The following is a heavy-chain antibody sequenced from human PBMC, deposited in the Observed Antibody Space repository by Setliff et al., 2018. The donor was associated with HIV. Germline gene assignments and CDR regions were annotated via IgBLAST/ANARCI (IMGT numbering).Heavy chain of an antibody. D-gene: IGHD1-26*01. Sequence: GSLRLSCAASGFTFSTYWMSWVRQAPRKGLEWVANIKQDGSEKNYMDSVKGRFTISRDNAKNSLYLQMNSLRVEDTAVYYCATDCAVVGGTGSLDSWGQGTLVTVSS. V-gene: IGHV3-7*05. CDR1: GFTFSTYW. J-gene: IGHJ4*02. CDR3: ATDCAVVGGTGSLDS. CDR2: IKQDGSEK.